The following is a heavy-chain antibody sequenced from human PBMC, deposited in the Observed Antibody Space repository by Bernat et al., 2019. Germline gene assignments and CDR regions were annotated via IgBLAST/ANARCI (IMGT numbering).Heavy chain of an antibody. J-gene: IGHJ5*02. D-gene: IGHD2-2*01. V-gene: IGHV3-53*01. CDR3: ARGRGYCSSTSCYPVGWFDP. Sequence: EVQLVESGGGLIQPGGSLRLSCAASGFTVSSNYMSWVRQAPGKGLEWVSVIYSGGSTYYADSVKGRLTISRDNSKNTLYLQMNSLRAEDTAVYYCARGRGYCSSTSCYPVGWFDPWGQGTLVTVSS. CDR2: IYSGGST. CDR1: GFTVSSNY.